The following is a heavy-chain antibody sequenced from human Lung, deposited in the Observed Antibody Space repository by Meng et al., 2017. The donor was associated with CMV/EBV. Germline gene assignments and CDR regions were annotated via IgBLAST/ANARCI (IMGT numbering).Heavy chain of an antibody. D-gene: IGHD6-13*01. Sequence: SXTXSLXCTVSGGSISSSSYYWGWIRQPPGKGLEWIGSIYYSGSTYYNPSLKSRVTISVDTSKNQFSLKLSSVTAADTAVYYCARDQVRAAAGIWEPDHAFDIXGQGTMVTVS. V-gene: IGHV4-39*07. CDR1: GGSISSSSYY. J-gene: IGHJ3*02. CDR3: ARDQVRAAAGIWEPDHAFDI. CDR2: IYYSGST.